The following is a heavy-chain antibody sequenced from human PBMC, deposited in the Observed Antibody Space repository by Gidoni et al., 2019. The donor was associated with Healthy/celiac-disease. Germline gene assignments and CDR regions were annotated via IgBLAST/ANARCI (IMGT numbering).Heavy chain of an antibody. D-gene: IGHD5-12*01. CDR2: ISSSSSYI. CDR3: ARDRGRLRLTGRYYYGMDV. J-gene: IGHJ6*02. V-gene: IGHV3-21*01. Sequence: EVQLVESGGGLVKPGGSLRLSCAASGFTFSSYSMNWVRQAPGKGLEWVSSISSSSSYIYYADSVKGRFTISRDNAKNSLYLQMNSLRAEDTAVYYCARDRGRLRLTGRYYYGMDVWGQGTTVTVSS. CDR1: GFTFSSYS.